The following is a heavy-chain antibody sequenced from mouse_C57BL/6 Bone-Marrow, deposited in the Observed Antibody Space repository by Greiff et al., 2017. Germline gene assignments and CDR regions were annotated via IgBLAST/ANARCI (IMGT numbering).Heavy chain of an antibody. CDR2: IDPENGDT. CDR1: GFNIKDDY. J-gene: IGHJ2*01. Sequence: EVQVVESGAELVRPGASVKLSCTASGFNIKDDYMHWVKQRPEQGLEWIGWIDPENGDTEYASKFQGKATITADTSSNTAYLQLSSLTSEDTAVYYCTTVLLRWGQGTTLTVSS. D-gene: IGHD1-1*01. V-gene: IGHV14-4*01. CDR3: TTVLLR.